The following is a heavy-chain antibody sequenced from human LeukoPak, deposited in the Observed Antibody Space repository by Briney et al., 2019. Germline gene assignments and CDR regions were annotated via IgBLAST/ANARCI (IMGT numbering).Heavy chain of an antibody. J-gene: IGHJ4*02. D-gene: IGHD3-22*01. V-gene: IGHV1-46*01. CDR1: RYTFTSYY. CDR2: INPSGGST. CDR3: ARGSSGYYSRLDY. Sequence: ASVKVSCKASRYTFTSYYMHWVRQPPGQGLEWMGVINPSGGSTSYAQKFQGRVTMTSDTSTSTVYMELSSLRSEDTAVYYCARGSSGYYSRLDYWGQGTLVTVSS.